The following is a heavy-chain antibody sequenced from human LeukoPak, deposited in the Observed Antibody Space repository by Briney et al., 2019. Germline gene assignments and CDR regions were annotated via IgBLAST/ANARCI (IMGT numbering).Heavy chain of an antibody. V-gene: IGHV5-51*01. Sequence: GESLKISCKGSGYSFTSYWIGWVRQLPGKGLEGMGIIYPVDSDTRYSPSFQGQVTISADKSISTAYLQWSSLKASDTAMYYCARMLESRAPNDYWGQGTLVTVSS. D-gene: IGHD2-8*01. CDR3: ARMLESRAPNDY. CDR1: GYSFTSYW. CDR2: IYPVDSDT. J-gene: IGHJ4*02.